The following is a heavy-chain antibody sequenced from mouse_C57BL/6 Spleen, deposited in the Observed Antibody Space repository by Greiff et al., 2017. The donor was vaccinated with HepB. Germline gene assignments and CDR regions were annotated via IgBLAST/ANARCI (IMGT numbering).Heavy chain of an antibody. V-gene: IGHV1-53*01. CDR1: GYTFTSYW. D-gene: IGHD2-5*01. J-gene: IGHJ2*01. Sequence: QVQLQQPGTELVKPGASVKLSCKASGYTFTSYWMHWVKQRPGQGLEWIGKINPSNGGTNYNEKLKSKSTLTVDKSSSTAYMQLSSLTSEDSAVYYCAREDYSNYDYFDYWGQGTTLTVSS. CDR2: INPSNGGT. CDR3: AREDYSNYDYFDY.